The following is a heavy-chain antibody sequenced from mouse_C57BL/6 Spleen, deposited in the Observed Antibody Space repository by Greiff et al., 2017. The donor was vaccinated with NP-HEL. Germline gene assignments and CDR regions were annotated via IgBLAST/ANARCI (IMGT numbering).Heavy chain of an antibody. CDR2: IWSGGST. V-gene: IGHV2-2*01. D-gene: IGHD2-4*01. CDR3: ARIYYDFPY. J-gene: IGHJ3*01. Sequence: VQLQESGPGLVQPSQSLSITCTVSGFSLTSYGVHWVRQSPGKGLEWLGVIWSGGSTDYNAAFISRLSISKDNSKSQVFFKMNSMQADDTAIYYCARIYYDFPYWGQGTLVTVSA. CDR1: GFSLTSYG.